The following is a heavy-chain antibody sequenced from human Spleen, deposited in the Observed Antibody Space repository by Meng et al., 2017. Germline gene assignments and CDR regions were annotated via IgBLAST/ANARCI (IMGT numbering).Heavy chain of an antibody. CDR3: ARGPIAAAGRAYYWFDP. Sequence: QVQLQQWVAGLLKPSETLSLTCVVSGGSFSDNYWSWIRQPPGKGLEWIGEINHSGSTNYNPSLESRATISVDTSQNNLSLKLSSVTAADTAVYYCARGPIAAAGRAYYWFDPWGQGTLVTVSS. D-gene: IGHD6-13*01. CDR2: INHSGST. V-gene: IGHV4-34*01. J-gene: IGHJ5*02. CDR1: GGSFSDNY.